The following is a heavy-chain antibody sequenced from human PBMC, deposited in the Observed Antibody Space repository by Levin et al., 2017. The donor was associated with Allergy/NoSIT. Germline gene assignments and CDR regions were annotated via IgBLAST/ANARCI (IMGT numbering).Heavy chain of an antibody. D-gene: IGHD1-26*01. V-gene: IGHV4-34*01. CDR1: GGSFSGYY. CDR3: ARGGSYYGFNY. Sequence: SETLSLTCGVYGGSFSGYYCNWVRQPPVKGLEWIGEINHSGSPDYNPSLKSRVTISLDTSKTQCSLRLNSVTAADTAIYYCARGGSYYGFNYWGQGALVTVSS. J-gene: IGHJ4*02. CDR2: INHSGSP.